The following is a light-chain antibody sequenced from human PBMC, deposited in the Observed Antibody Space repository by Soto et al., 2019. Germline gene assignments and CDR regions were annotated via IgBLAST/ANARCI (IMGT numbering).Light chain of an antibody. CDR1: SSDVGGYDY. V-gene: IGLV2-11*01. Sequence: QSLLTQPPSVSGSPGQSVTISCTGTSSDVGGYDYVSWYQQHPGKAPKLLIYDVTKRPSGVPDRFSGSKSGNTASLTISGLQAEDEADFFCCSYGGSFPYVFGTGTKVTVL. CDR3: CSYGGSFPYV. CDR2: DVT. J-gene: IGLJ1*01.